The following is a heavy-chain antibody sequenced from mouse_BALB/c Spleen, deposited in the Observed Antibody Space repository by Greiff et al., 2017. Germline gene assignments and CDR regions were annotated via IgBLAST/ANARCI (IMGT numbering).Heavy chain of an antibody. D-gene: IGHD2-4*01. Sequence: EVQLVESGGGLVKPGGSLKLSCAASGFTFSGYYMCWVRQTPEKRLEWVATISDGGSCTYYPHSVKGRITISRDNAKNNTYLQLSSLKSEDTAMYYCGEGEDYDCWFAYWGQGTLVTVSA. CDR2: ISDGGSCT. J-gene: IGHJ3*01. CDR3: GEGEDYDCWFAY. V-gene: IGHV5-4*02. CDR1: GFTFSGYY.